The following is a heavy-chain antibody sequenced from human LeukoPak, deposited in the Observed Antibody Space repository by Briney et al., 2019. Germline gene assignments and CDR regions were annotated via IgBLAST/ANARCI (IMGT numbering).Heavy chain of an antibody. D-gene: IGHD3-16*01. Sequence: GGPLSLSWAAAETTSSGYLMQGVHLAPDKGQERVAVTSYDGVEIFYATSVKCRVTISRDNSNKTVYLQMNGLRSEDTAVYFCGREGERHWTLDYWGRGTLVTVSS. CDR2: TSYDGVEI. V-gene: IGHV3-30*03. CDR1: ETTSSGYL. J-gene: IGHJ4*02. CDR3: GREGERHWTLDY.